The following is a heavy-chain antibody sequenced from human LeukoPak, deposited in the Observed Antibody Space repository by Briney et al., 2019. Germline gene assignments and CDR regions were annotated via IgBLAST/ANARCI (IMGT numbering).Heavy chain of an antibody. CDR3: ARRVGGTPDY. V-gene: IGHV3-23*01. J-gene: IGHJ4*02. CDR2: IDDDGGST. CDR1: GFTFSTDV. D-gene: IGHD6-19*01. Sequence: GGSLRLSCAASGFTFSTDVMTWVRQAPGKGLEWVSAIDDDGGSTDYADSVRSRFTISRDNSKNTLFLQMNRLRADDTALYYCARRVGGTPDYWGRGTLVTVSS.